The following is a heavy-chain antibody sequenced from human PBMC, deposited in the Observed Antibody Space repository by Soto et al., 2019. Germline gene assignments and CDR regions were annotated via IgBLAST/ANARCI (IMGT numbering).Heavy chain of an antibody. CDR1: GGSISSSSYY. V-gene: IGHV4-39*01. D-gene: IGHD3-16*01. J-gene: IGHJ4*02. CDR3: ARSSQPLGEFDY. Sequence: SETLSLTCTVSGGSISSSSYYWGWIRQPPGKGLEWIGSIYYSGSTYYNPSLKSRVTISVDTSKNQFSLKLSSVTAADTAVYYCARSSQPLGEFDYWGQGTLVTVSS. CDR2: IYYSGST.